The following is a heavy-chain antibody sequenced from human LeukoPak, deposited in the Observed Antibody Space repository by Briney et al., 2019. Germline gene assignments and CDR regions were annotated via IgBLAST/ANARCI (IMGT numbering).Heavy chain of an antibody. CDR1: GGSVSSTSSSYF. V-gene: IGHV4-61*01. CDR2: IYHTGST. Sequence: PSETLSLTCTVSGGSVSSTSSSYFWNWMRQPPGKGLEWIGYIYHTGSTKYNPSLESRVTMSVDTFKNQFSLKLRSVTAADTAVYYCARSLRMVRGVSWFDPWGQGTLVTVSS. CDR3: ARSLRMVRGVSWFDP. J-gene: IGHJ5*02. D-gene: IGHD3-10*01.